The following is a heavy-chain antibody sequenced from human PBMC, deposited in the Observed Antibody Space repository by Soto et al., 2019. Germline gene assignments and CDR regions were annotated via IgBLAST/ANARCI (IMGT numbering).Heavy chain of an antibody. CDR2: ISYDGSNK. J-gene: IGHJ5*02. CDR1: GFTFSSYG. Sequence: GGSLRLSCVASGFTFSSYGMHWVRQAPGKGLEWVAVISYDGSNKYYADSVKGRFTISRDNSKNTLYLQMNSLRAEDTAVYYCAKQRKGMRDGYNFFRPANHWFDPWGQGTLVTVSS. D-gene: IGHD5-12*01. CDR3: AKQRKGMRDGYNFFRPANHWFDP. V-gene: IGHV3-30*18.